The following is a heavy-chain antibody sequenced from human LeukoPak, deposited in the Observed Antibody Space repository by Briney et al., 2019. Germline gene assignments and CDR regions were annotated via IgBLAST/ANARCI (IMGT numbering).Heavy chain of an antibody. J-gene: IGHJ6*04. CDR2: FYSSTRT. CDR3: ARCMSELDYGDYAYYYHMDV. V-gene: IGHV4-61*09. Sequence: PSQTLSLTCTVSGDSLTSGSRYWSWIRQPAGKELEWIGHFYSSTRTTYNPSLESRVTISGDTAKNRFSLKLDSVTAADTAVYFCARCMSELDYGDYAYYYHMDVWGKGTTVTVSS. D-gene: IGHD4-17*01. CDR1: GDSLTSGSRY.